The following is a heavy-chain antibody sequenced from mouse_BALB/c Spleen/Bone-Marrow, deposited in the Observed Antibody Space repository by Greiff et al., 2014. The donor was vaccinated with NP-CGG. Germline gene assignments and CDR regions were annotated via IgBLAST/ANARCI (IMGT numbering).Heavy chain of an antibody. J-gene: IGHJ2*01. V-gene: IGHV14-3*02. Sequence: EVKLQESGAELVKPGASVKLSCTASGFSIKDTYMHWVKQRPEQGLEWIGRIDPANGNTKYDPKFQGKATITADTSSNTAYLQLSSLTSEDTAVYYGARYYYGSSYLDYWGQGTTLTVSS. CDR2: IDPANGNT. D-gene: IGHD1-1*01. CDR1: GFSIKDTY. CDR3: ARYYYGSSYLDY.